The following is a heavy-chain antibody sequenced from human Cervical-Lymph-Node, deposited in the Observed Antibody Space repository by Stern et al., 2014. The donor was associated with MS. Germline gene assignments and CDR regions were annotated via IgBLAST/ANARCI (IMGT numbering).Heavy chain of an antibody. V-gene: IGHV5-51*01. CDR1: GYSFSSHW. J-gene: IGHJ3*02. Sequence: LVQSGAEVKKSGESLKISCKGAGYSFSSHWIAWVRQKPGKGLEWMGXIYPGDSDTRHSPSFQGQVSISVDKSTSTAYLQWSSLTDSDTAIYYCARQGNYHDSHAFDIWGQGTMVIVSS. CDR2: IYPGDSDT. CDR3: ARQGNYHDSHAFDI. D-gene: IGHD3-22*01.